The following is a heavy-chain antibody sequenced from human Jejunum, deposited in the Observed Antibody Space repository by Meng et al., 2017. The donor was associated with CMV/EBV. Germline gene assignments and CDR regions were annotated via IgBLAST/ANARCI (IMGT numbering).Heavy chain of an antibody. CDR2: IVTMFDTS. CDR3: ARGFANWNSLDY. CDR1: GGNFRTSA. J-gene: IGHJ4*02. D-gene: IGHD1-7*01. V-gene: IGHV1-69*05. Sequence: KASGGNFRTSALSGLRQAPGQGLEWMGGIVTMFDTSTYEQNFQGRVTITTDESTTTAYMDLTSLKSEDTAMYYCARGFANWNSLDYWGQGTLVIVSS.